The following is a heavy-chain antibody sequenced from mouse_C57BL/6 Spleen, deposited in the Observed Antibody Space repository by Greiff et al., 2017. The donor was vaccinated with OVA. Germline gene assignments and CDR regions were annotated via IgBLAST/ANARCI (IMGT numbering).Heavy chain of an antibody. D-gene: IGHD1-1*01. CDR3: TRRGYYGSSEGYYFDY. CDR1: GFTFSDAW. V-gene: IGHV6-6*01. Sequence: EVQRVESGGGLVQPGGSMKLSCAASGFTFSDAWMDWVRQSPEKGLEWVAEIRNKANNHATYYAESVKGRFTISRDDSKSSVYLQMNSLRAEDTGIYYCTRRGYYGSSEGYYFDYWGQGTTLTVSS. CDR2: IRNKANNHAT. J-gene: IGHJ2*01.